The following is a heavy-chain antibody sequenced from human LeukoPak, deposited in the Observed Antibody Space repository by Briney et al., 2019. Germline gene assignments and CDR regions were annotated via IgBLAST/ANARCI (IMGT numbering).Heavy chain of an antibody. D-gene: IGHD3-22*01. CDR1: GFTFSGYA. CDR2: VTGSAAST. CDR3: AKDSGYYDSSGYYYNFDY. J-gene: IGHJ4*02. V-gene: IGHV3-23*01. Sequence: GGSLRLSCAASGFTFSGYAMSWVRQAPGKGLEWVSTVTGSAASTYYAESVKGRFTISRDNSKNTLYLQMNSLRAEDTAVYYCAKDSGYYDSSGYYYNFDYWGQGTLVTVSS.